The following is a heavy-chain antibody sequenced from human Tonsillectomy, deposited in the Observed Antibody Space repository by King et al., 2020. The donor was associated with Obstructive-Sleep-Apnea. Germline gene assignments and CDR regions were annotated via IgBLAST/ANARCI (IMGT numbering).Heavy chain of an antibody. V-gene: IGHV4-31*03. J-gene: IGHJ6*02. D-gene: IGHD5-18*01. CDR3: ARDAAMFNYYCCAVDV. CDR1: GGSISSGGYY. CDR2: IYYSGST. Sequence: VQLQESGPGLVKPSQTLSLTCTVSGGSISSGGYYWSWIRQHAGKGLEWIVNIYYSGSTYYNPSLKSRITISVDPSKNQFSLKLSSATAADTAVYYCARDAAMFNYYCCAVDVWGQGTTVTVSS.